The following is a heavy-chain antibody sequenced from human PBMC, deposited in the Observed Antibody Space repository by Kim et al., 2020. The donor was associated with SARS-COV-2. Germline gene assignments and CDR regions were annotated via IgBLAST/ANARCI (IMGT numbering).Heavy chain of an antibody. Sequence: SETLSLTCAVSGGSISSSNWWSWVRQPPGKGLEWIGEIYHSGSTNYNPSLKSRVTISVDKSKNQFSLKLSSVTAADTAVYYCARVLLNSWYLLGGMDVWGQGTTVTVSS. CDR1: GGSISSSNW. CDR2: IYHSGST. CDR3: ARVLLNSWYLLGGMDV. J-gene: IGHJ6*02. V-gene: IGHV4-4*02. D-gene: IGHD6-13*01.